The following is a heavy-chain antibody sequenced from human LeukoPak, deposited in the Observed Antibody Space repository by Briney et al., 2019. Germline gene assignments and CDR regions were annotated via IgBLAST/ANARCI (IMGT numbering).Heavy chain of an antibody. D-gene: IGHD6-13*01. Sequence: ASVKVSCKASGYTFTSYYMHWVRQAPGQGLEWMGIINPSGGSTSHAQKFQGRVTMTRDTSTSTVYMELSSLRSEDTAVYYCARDLLSSSSWSDWFDPWGQGTLVTVSS. CDR1: GYTFTSYY. J-gene: IGHJ5*02. CDR3: ARDLLSSSSWSDWFDP. CDR2: INPSGGST. V-gene: IGHV1-46*01.